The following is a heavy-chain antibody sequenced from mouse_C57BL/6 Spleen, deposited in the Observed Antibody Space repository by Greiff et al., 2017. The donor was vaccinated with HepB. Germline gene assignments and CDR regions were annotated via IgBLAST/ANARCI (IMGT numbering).Heavy chain of an antibody. J-gene: IGHJ2*01. D-gene: IGHD3-1*01. Sequence: VQLQQPGAELVKPGASVKLSCKASGYTFTSYWMHWVKQRPGQGLEWIGMIHPNSGSTNYNEKFKSKATLTVDKSSSTACMQLSSLTSEDSAVYYCARRALYYFDYWGQGTTLTVSS. CDR3: ARRALYYFDY. V-gene: IGHV1-64*01. CDR1: GYTFTSYW. CDR2: IHPNSGST.